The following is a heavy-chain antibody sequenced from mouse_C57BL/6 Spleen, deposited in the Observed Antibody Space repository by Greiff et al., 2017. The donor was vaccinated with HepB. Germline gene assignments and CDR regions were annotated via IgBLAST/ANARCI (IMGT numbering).Heavy chain of an antibody. CDR1: GYTFTSYW. Sequence: QVQLQQPGAKLVKPGASVKLSCKASGYTFTSYWMQWVKQRPGQGLEWIGEIDPSDSYTNYNQKFKGKATLTVDTSSSTAYMQLSSLTSEDSAVYYCARGGTYYGIDYWGQGTTLTVSS. CDR3: ARGGTYYGIDY. D-gene: IGHD1-2*01. V-gene: IGHV1-50*01. J-gene: IGHJ2*01. CDR2: IDPSDSYT.